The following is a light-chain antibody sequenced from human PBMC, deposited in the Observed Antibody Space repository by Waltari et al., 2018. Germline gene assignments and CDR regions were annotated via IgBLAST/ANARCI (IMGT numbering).Light chain of an antibody. CDR2: GVN. V-gene: IGLV1-40*01. CDR3: QSYDTSLSVV. J-gene: IGLJ2*01. Sequence: QSALTQPASVSGSPGQSITISCTVTGSNIGAGYDTHRYQQLPGKAPRLLIYGVNTRPLGVPDRFFGSQSGTSASLAIIGLQAEDEGDYYCQSYDTSLSVVFGGGTKLTVL. CDR1: GSNIGAGYD.